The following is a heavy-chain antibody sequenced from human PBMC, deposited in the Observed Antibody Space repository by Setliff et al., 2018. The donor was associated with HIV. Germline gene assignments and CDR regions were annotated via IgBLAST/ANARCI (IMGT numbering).Heavy chain of an antibody. J-gene: IGHJ4*02. Sequence: SGPTLVNPTQTLTLTCTFSGFSLTTSGVGVGWIRQPPGEALEWLALNYWNDDKRYNLSLQSRLTVTKDTSKNQVVLTMTNMDPVDTATYYCAHNRDHTGPYFYDYWGQGTRVTVSS. D-gene: IGHD2-8*02. V-gene: IGHV2-5*01. CDR2: NYWNDDK. CDR3: AHNRDHTGPYFYDY. CDR1: GFSLTTSGVG.